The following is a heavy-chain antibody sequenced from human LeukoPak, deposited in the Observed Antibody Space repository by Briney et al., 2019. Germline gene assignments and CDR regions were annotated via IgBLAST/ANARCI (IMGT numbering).Heavy chain of an antibody. CDR2: ISYDGTNK. CDR3: ARARGYYDSGSSNWFDP. D-gene: IGHD3-10*01. CDR1: GFTFSSYA. J-gene: IGHJ5*02. Sequence: GRSLRLSCAASGFTFSSYAMHWVRQAPGKGLEWVAVISYDGTNKYYADSVKARFTISRDNSKNTLYLQMHSLRAEDTAVYYCARARGYYDSGSSNWFDPWGQGTLVTVSS. V-gene: IGHV3-30*04.